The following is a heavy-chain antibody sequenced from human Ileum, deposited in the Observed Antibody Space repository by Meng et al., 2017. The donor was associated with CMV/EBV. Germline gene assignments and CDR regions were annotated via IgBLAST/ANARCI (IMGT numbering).Heavy chain of an antibody. CDR2: INPNSGGT. CDR1: GYTFTGYY. CDR3: ARDCWCGYYPGFFDY. D-gene: IGHD3-3*01. V-gene: IGHV1-2*02. J-gene: IGHJ4*02. Sequence: ASVKVSCKASGYTFTGYYMHWVRQAPGQGLEWMGWINPNSGGTNYAQKFQGRVTMTRDTSISTAYMELSRLRSDDAAVYYCARDCWCGYYPGFFDYWGQGTLVTVSS.